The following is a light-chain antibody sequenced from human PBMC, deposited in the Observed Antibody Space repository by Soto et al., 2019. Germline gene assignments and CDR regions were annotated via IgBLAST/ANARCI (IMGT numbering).Light chain of an antibody. CDR2: WAS. CDR1: QTVLYSSNNQNY. J-gene: IGKJ1*01. V-gene: IGKV4-1*01. CDR3: QQYYTPLRT. Sequence: DIVMTHSPDSLAVSLGERATINCKSSQTVLYSSNNQNYLAWYQQKPGQPPQLLIYWASTRESGVPDRFSGSGSGTDFTLTISSLQAEDVAVYYCQQYYTPLRTFGQGTKVDIK.